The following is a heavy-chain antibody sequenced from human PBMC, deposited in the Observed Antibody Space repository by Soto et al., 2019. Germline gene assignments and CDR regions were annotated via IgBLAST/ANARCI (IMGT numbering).Heavy chain of an antibody. CDR3: AREYCSGGSCYGVDY. CDR1: GYTFTTFG. D-gene: IGHD2-15*01. J-gene: IGHJ4*02. CDR2: ISTYNVNT. V-gene: IGHV1-18*01. Sequence: QVQLVQSGAEVKKPGASVKVSCKASGYTFTTFGISWVRQAPGQGLEWMGWISTYNVNTNYAQNLQGRITMTTDTSTRTAYMELRSLRSDDTAVYYCAREYCSGGSCYGVDYWGQGTLVTVSS.